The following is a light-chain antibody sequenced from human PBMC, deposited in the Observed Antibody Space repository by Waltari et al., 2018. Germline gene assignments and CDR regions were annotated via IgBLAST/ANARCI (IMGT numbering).Light chain of an antibody. V-gene: IGLV2-23*02. CDR2: DVI. Sequence: QSALTQPASVSGTPGQSITIPCTGTTSDVGNYYLVSWYQQHPGKAPKLLICDVIKRPSGVSSLFSGSKSGNTASLTISGLQAEDEADYYCCSYAGRGTYVFGSGTKVTVL. J-gene: IGLJ1*01. CDR1: TSDVGNYYL. CDR3: CSYAGRGTYV.